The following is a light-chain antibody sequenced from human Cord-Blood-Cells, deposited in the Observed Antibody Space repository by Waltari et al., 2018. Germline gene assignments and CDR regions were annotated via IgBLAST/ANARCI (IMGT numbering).Light chain of an antibody. CDR1: SSDVGGYNY. Sequence: QSALTQPASVSGSPGQSITISCTGTSSDVGGYNYVSWYQQHPGKAPKLMIYEVSNRPSGVSNRVSGSKSGSTASLTISGLQAEDEADYYCSSYTSSSTLYVCGTGNKVTVL. J-gene: IGLJ1*01. CDR2: EVS. CDR3: SSYTSSSTLYV. V-gene: IGLV2-14*01.